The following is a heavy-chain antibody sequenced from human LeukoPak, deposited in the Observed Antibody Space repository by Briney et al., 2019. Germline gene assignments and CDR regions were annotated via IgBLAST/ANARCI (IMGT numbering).Heavy chain of an antibody. CDR2: IYYSGRT. J-gene: IGHJ4*02. Sequence: SETLSLTCTVSGGSISSYYWTWIRQPPGKGLEWIGYIYYSGRTNYNPSLKSRVTISVDTSKNEFSLKLSPVTAADTAVYYCAGGPIGYCSSASCRFDYWGQGTLVTVSS. D-gene: IGHD2-2*03. CDR3: AGGPIGYCSSASCRFDY. V-gene: IGHV4-59*08. CDR1: GGSISSYY.